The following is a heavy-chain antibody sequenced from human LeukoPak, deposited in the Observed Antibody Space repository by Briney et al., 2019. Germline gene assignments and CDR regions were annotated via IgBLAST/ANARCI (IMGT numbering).Heavy chain of an antibody. D-gene: IGHD3-3*01. CDR2: ISWNSGSI. V-gene: IGHV3-9*01. J-gene: IGHJ6*03. CDR3: ARGFSGWAYYYMDV. Sequence: GGSLRLSCAASGFTFDDYAMHWVRQAPGKGLEWVSGISWNSGSIGYADSVKGRFTISRDNAKNSLYLQMNSLRAEDTAVYYCARGFSGWAYYYMDVWGKGTTVTVSS. CDR1: GFTFDDYA.